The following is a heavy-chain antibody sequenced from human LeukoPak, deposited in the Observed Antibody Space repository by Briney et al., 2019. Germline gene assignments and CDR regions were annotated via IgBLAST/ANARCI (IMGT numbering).Heavy chain of an antibody. D-gene: IGHD3-10*01. V-gene: IGHV3-53*01. CDR3: AKRGVRGSYYFDH. CDR2: MSSTDGTT. J-gene: IGHJ4*02. CDR1: GFTVSSNY. Sequence: AGGSLRLSCAASGFTVSSNYMSWVRQAPGKGLEWVSTMSSTDGTTFYADSVKGRFTISRDNSKNILYLQMNNLRAEDTAVYHCAKRGVRGSYYFDHWGQGTLVTVSS.